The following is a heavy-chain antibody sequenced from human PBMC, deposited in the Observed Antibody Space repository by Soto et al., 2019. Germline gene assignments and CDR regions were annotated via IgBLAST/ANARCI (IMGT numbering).Heavy chain of an antibody. CDR3: ARGHHSTYYDIWSGYLDFDY. J-gene: IGHJ4*02. Sequence: GASVKVSCKASGYTFTSYGISWVRQAPGQGLEWMGWISAYNGNTNYAQKLQGRVTMTTDTSTSTAYMELRSLRSDDTAVYYCARGHHSTYYDIWSGYLDFDYWGQGTLVTVSS. V-gene: IGHV1-18*01. CDR1: GYTFTSYG. D-gene: IGHD3-3*01. CDR2: ISAYNGNT.